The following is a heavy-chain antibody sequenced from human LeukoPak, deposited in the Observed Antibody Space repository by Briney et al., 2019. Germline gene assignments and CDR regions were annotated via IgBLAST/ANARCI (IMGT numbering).Heavy chain of an antibody. D-gene: IGHD3-22*01. CDR3: ARTMIMDGSAFDI. Sequence: ASVKVSCKASGYTFTSYDINWVRQATGQGLEWMGWMNPNSGNTGYAQKFQGRVTITRNTSISTAYMELSSLRSEDTAVYYCARTMIMDGSAFDIWGQGTMVTVSS. V-gene: IGHV1-8*03. J-gene: IGHJ3*02. CDR2: MNPNSGNT. CDR1: GYTFTSYD.